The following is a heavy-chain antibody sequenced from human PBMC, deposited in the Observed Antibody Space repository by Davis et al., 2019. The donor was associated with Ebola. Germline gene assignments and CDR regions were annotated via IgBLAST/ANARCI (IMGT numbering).Heavy chain of an antibody. CDR3: ARGDMITFGGVIVYYYGMDV. D-gene: IGHD3-16*02. V-gene: IGHV3-48*04. J-gene: IGHJ6*02. CDR1: GFTFSTYG. Sequence: GESLKISCAASGFTFSTYGMNWVRQAPGKGLEWVSYISGSSGTIYYADSVKGRFTISRDNAKNSLYLQMNSLRAEDTAVYYCARGDMITFGGVIVYYYGMDVWGQGTTVTVSS. CDR2: ISGSSGTI.